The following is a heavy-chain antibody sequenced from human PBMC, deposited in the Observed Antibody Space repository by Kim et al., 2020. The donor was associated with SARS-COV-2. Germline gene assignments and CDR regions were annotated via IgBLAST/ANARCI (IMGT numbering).Heavy chain of an antibody. J-gene: IGHJ4*02. CDR3: TRGRTAPLGGYFDF. Sequence: YADSVKGRFTISGDSSKNTVDLQMNSLRAEDTAVYYCTRGRTAPLGGYFDFWGQGTLVTVSS. V-gene: IGHV3-53*01.